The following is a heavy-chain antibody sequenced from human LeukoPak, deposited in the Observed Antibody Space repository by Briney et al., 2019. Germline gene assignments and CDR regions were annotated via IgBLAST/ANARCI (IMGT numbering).Heavy chain of an antibody. D-gene: IGHD2-21*01. CDR2: ISGSGGKT. Sequence: GGSLRLSCAASGFTFSSHGMSWVRQAPGEGLEWVSAISGSGGKTYYADSVKGRFTISRDNSKNTLHLQMNNRRAEDTAIYYCSKDRDSGDSQPHYCDYWGHGTLVTVSS. V-gene: IGHV3-23*01. J-gene: IGHJ4*01. CDR3: SKDRDSGDSQPHYCDY. CDR1: GFTFSSHG.